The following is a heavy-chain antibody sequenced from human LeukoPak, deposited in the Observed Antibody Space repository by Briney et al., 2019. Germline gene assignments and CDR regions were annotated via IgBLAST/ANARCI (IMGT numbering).Heavy chain of an antibody. CDR2: ISYNGSNK. Sequence: PGGSLRLSCAASGFTFSSYAMHWVRQAPGKGLEWMAVISYNGSNKYYTDSVRGRFTISRDNSKNTLDLQMDSLRTEDTAVYYCAALGDSSGSPWGQGTLVTVPS. J-gene: IGHJ4*02. CDR3: AALGDSSGSP. CDR1: GFTFSSYA. V-gene: IGHV3-30-3*01. D-gene: IGHD6-19*01.